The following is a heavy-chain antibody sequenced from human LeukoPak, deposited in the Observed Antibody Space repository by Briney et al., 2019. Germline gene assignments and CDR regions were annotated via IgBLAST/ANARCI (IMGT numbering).Heavy chain of an antibody. CDR2: ISYDGSNK. V-gene: IGHV3-30*18. CDR3: AKLTFYYDSSGHRHFDY. CDR1: GFTFSSYW. D-gene: IGHD3-22*01. Sequence: GGSLRLSCAASGFTFSSYWMSWVRQAPGKGLEWVAIISYDGSNKYYADSVKGRFTISRDNSKNTLYLQMNSLRAEDTAVYYCAKLTFYYDSSGHRHFDYWGQGTLVTVSS. J-gene: IGHJ4*02.